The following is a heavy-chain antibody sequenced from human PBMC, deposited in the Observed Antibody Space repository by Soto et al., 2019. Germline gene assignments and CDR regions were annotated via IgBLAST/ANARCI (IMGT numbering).Heavy chain of an antibody. J-gene: IGHJ5*02. Sequence: QVQLVQSGAEVKKPGASVKVSCKASGYTFTGYYMHWVRQAPGQGLEWMGWINPNSGGTNYAQKFQRWVTMTRDTSISTAYMELSRLRSDDTAVYYCAREGAYCSGGSCYSGWFDPWGQGTLVTVSS. V-gene: IGHV1-2*04. D-gene: IGHD2-15*01. CDR2: INPNSGGT. CDR1: GYTFTGYY. CDR3: AREGAYCSGGSCYSGWFDP.